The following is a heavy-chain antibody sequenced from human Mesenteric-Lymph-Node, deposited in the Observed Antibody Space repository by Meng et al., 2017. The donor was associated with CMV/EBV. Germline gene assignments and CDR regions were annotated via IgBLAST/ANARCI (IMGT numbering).Heavy chain of an antibody. V-gene: IGHV1-8*01. CDR2: MNPNSGNT. J-gene: IGHJ4*02. Sequence: ASVKVSCKASGYTFTSYDINWVRQATGQGLEWMGWMNPNSGNTGYAQKFQGRVTMTRNTSIDTAYMELSSLRSEDTAVYDCARRWGRGSIAVAGSSDSSRLLMFWGQGTLVTVSS. D-gene: IGHD6-19*01. CDR3: ARRWGRGSIAVAGSSDSSRLLMF. CDR1: GYTFTSYD.